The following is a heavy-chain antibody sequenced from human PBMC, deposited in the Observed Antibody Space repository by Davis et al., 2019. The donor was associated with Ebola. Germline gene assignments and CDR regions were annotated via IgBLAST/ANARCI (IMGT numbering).Heavy chain of an antibody. D-gene: IGHD6-19*01. CDR1: GYTFTSYD. CDR2: MNPNSGNT. J-gene: IGHJ5*02. Sequence: ASVKVSCKASGYTFTSYDINWVRQATGQGLEWMGWMNPNSGNTGYAQKFQGRVTITRNTSISTAYMELSSLRSEDTAVYYCARNRAVAGLGWFDPWGQGTLVTVSS. V-gene: IGHV1-8*03. CDR3: ARNRAVAGLGWFDP.